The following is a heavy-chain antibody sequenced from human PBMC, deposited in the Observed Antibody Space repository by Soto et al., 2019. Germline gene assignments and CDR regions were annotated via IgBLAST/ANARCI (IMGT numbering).Heavy chain of an antibody. CDR2: ITSSSGYI. Sequence: PGGSLRLSCAASGFTFSTYTMNWVRQAPGKGLEWVSSITSSSGYIYYADSVKGRFTISRDNAENSLYLQMNSLRAEDTAVYYSARVSGYYYGMDVWGQGTTVTVSS. D-gene: IGHD3-10*01. CDR3: ARVSGYYYGMDV. CDR1: GFTFSTYT. V-gene: IGHV3-21*01. J-gene: IGHJ6*02.